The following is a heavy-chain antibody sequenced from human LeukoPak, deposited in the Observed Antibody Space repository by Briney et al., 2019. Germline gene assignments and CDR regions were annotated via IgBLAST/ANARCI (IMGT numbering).Heavy chain of an antibody. J-gene: IGHJ3*02. CDR2: VSSRSFTI. CDR3: ARSVIAVAGYDGFDI. D-gene: IGHD6-19*01. V-gene: IGHV3-48*02. CDR1: GFTFSAYS. Sequence: PGGSLRLSCAASGFTFSAYSMNWVRQAPGKGLDWVSYVSSRSFTIYYADSVKGRFTISRDNAKNSLYLEMNSLRDEDTAVYYCARSVIAVAGYDGFDIWGQGTVVTVSS.